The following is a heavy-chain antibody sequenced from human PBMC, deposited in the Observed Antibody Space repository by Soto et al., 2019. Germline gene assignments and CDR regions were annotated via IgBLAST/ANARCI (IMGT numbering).Heavy chain of an antibody. CDR3: AIGFVESVTTHNNYFYCYGMDV. CDR2: IIPFLGTT. Sequence: QVQLVQSGAEVKKPGSSVKVSCKASGGTFSSYGISWVRQAPGQGLEWMGGIIPFLGTTNYAQRFQGRVTITADEATSTAYMELSSLRSGDTAVYYCAIGFVESVTTHNNYFYCYGMDVWGQGTTVTVSS. CDR1: GGTFSSYG. D-gene: IGHD4-17*01. V-gene: IGHV1-69*01. J-gene: IGHJ6*02.